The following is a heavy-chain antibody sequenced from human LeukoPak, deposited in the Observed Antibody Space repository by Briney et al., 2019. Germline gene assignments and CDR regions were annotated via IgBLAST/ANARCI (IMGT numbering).Heavy chain of an antibody. V-gene: IGHV3-11*04. CDR3: ARWCYDILTGYYTRCYFDY. CDR1: GFTFSGYY. D-gene: IGHD3-9*01. Sequence: NPGGSLRLSCAASGFTFSGYYMSWIRQAPGKGLEWVSYISSSGSTIYYADSVKGRFTISRDNAKNSLYLQMNSLRAEDTAVYYCARWCYDILTGYYTRCYFDYWGQGTLVTVSS. J-gene: IGHJ4*02. CDR2: ISSSGSTI.